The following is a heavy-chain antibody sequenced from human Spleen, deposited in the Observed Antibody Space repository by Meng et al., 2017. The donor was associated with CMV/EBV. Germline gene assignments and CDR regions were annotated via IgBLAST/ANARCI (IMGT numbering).Heavy chain of an antibody. CDR1: GFTFSTYA. CDR3: ASTDYYDSSGYQNFDY. D-gene: IGHD3-22*01. V-gene: IGHV3-30*04. CDR2: ISYDGTKK. Sequence: GGSLRLSCAASGFTFSTYAMHWVRQAPGKGLEWVAVISYDGTKKYYADSVKGRFTISRDNSKNTLYLQVNSLRAEDTAVYYCASTDYYDSSGYQNFDYWGQGTLVTVSS. J-gene: IGHJ4*02.